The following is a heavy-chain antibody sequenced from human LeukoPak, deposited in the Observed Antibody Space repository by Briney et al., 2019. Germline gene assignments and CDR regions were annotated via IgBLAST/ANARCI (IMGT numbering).Heavy chain of an antibody. Sequence: SETLSLTCTVSGGSIGRSSYYWGWIRQPPGKGLEWIGNIYYSGSTNYNPSLKSRVTISVDTSKNQFSLKLSSVTAADTAVYYCARVTRWLHGRYYFDYWGQGTLVTVSS. CDR2: IYYSGST. V-gene: IGHV4-39*07. CDR3: ARVTRWLHGRYYFDY. D-gene: IGHD5-24*01. J-gene: IGHJ4*02. CDR1: GGSIGRSSYY.